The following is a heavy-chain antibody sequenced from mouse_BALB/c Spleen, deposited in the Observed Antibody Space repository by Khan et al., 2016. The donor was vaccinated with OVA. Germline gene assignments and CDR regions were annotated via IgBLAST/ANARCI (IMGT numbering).Heavy chain of an antibody. V-gene: IGHV1S136*01. CDR1: GYTFTSYV. J-gene: IGHJ4*01. CDR3: ARSTYDGNPYAMDY. CDR2: INPYNDGT. D-gene: IGHD2-10*01. Sequence: VRLQQSGPELVKPGASVKMSCKASGYTFTSYVMHWVKQKPGQGLEWIGYINPYNDGTKYNEKFKGKATLTSDKSSSTAYMELSSLTSEDSAVYCCARSTYDGNPYAMDYWGQGTSVTVSS.